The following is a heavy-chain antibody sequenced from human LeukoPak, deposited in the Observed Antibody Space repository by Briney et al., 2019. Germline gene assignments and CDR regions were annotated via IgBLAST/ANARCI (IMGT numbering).Heavy chain of an antibody. CDR3: ARRSLYSGSDNY. CDR2: IYYSGST. V-gene: IGHV4-39*01. J-gene: IGHJ4*02. CDR1: GGSISSSSYY. D-gene: IGHD1-26*01. Sequence: SETLSLTCTVSGGSISSSSYYWGWIRQSPGKGLEWIGSIYYSGSTYYNPSLKSRVTISVDTSKNQFSLKLSSVTAADTAVYYCARRSLYSGSDNYWGQGTLVTVS.